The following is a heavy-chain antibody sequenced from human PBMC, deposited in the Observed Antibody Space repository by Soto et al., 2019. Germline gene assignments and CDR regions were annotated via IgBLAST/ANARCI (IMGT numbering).Heavy chain of an antibody. CDR1: GGSISSYY. V-gene: IGHV4-59*08. CDR3: ARQVGMDV. CDR2: IYYSGST. J-gene: IGHJ6*02. Sequence: QVQLQESGPGLVKPSETLSLTCTVSGGSISSYYWSWIRQPPGKGLEWIGYIYYSGSTNYNPSLKSRVTISVDTSKNQFSLKLSSVIAADTAVYYCARQVGMDVWGQGTTVTVSS.